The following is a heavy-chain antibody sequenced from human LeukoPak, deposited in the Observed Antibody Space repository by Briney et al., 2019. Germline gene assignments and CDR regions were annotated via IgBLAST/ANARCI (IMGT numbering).Heavy chain of an antibody. CDR1: GYTFTSYG. V-gene: IGHV1-18*01. D-gene: IGHD2-2*03. CDR3: ARMDIVVVPAAMPYFDY. J-gene: IGHJ4*02. Sequence: ASVKVSCKASGYTFTSYGISWVRQAPGQGLEWMGWISAYNGNTNYAQKLQGRVTMTTDTSTSTAYMELRSLRSDDTAVYYCARMDIVVVPAAMPYFDYWGQGTLVTVSS. CDR2: ISAYNGNT.